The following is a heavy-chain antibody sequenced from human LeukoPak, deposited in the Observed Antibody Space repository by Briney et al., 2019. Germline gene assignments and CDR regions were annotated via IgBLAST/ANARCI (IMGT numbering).Heavy chain of an antibody. CDR2: MNPNSGNT. CDR1: GYTFTTYD. V-gene: IGHV1-8*01. CDR3: ARGVGIVATISKKHFDY. D-gene: IGHD5-12*01. Sequence: RASVKVSCKASGYTFTTYDINWVRQATGQGLEWMGWMNPNSGNTGYAQKFQGRVTMTRNTSISTAYMELSSLRSEDTAVYYCARGVGIVATISKKHFDYWGQGTLVTVSS. J-gene: IGHJ4*02.